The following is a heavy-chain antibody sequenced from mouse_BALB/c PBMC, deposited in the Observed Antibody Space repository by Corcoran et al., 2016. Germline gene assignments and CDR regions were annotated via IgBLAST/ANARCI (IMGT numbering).Heavy chain of an antibody. J-gene: IGHJ1*01. V-gene: IGHV14-3*02. CDR1: GFNITDTY. CDR2: IDPANGNT. D-gene: IGHD4-1*01. CDR3: ANWDWYFDV. Sequence: EVKLQQSGAELVKPGASVKLSCTASGFNITDTYMHWLEQRTEQGLEWIGRIDPANGNTKYDPKFQGKATITADTSSNTAYLQLSSLSSEDPAVYYCANWDWYFDVWGAGTTVTVFS.